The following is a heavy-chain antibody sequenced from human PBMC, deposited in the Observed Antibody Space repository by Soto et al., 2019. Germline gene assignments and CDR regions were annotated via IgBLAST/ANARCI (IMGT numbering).Heavy chain of an antibody. D-gene: IGHD3-10*01. CDR2: ISYDGSNK. J-gene: IGHJ3*02. CDR3: ARVQRSGSYYNDAFDI. Sequence: GVSLRLSSAASGFTFSSYAMHWVRQAPGKGLEWVAVISYDGSNKYYADSVKGRFTISRDNSKNTLYLQMNSLRAEDTAVYYCARVQRSGSYYNDAFDIWGQGTMVTVSS. CDR1: GFTFSSYA. V-gene: IGHV3-30-3*01.